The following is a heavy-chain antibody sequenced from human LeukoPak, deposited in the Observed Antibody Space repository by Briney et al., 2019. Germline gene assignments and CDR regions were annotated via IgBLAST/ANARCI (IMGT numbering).Heavy chain of an antibody. J-gene: IGHJ6*02. CDR2: ISYDGSNK. V-gene: IGHV3-30*03. D-gene: IGHD5-12*01. CDR1: GFTFSSYG. Sequence: GRSLRLSCAASGFTFSSYGMHWVRQAPGKGLEWVAVISYDGSNKYYADSVKGRFTISRDNSKNTLYLQMSSLRSEDTAVYYCASERGQYSGYDLEEGRGAYYYYGMDVWGQGTTVTVSS. CDR3: ASERGQYSGYDLEEGRGAYYYYGMDV.